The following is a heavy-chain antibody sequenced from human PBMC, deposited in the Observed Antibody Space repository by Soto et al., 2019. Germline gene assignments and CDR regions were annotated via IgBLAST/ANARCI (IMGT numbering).Heavy chain of an antibody. CDR3: ARGDFWSGYYPKYYYYYGMDV. D-gene: IGHD3-3*01. V-gene: IGHV1-69*13. J-gene: IGHJ6*02. CDR2: IIPIFGTA. CDR1: GGTFSSYA. Sequence: GASVKVSCKASGGTFSSYAISWVRQAPGQGLEWMGGIIPIFGTANYAQKFQGRVTITAEESTSTAYMELSSLRSEDTAVYYCARGDFWSGYYPKYYYYYGMDVWGQGTTVTVSS.